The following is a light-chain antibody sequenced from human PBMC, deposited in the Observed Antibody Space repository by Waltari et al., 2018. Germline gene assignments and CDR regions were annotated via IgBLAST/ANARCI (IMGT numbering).Light chain of an antibody. CDR1: QSVDSY. V-gene: IGKV3-11*01. CDR3: HQRSNWPIT. CDR2: AAS. Sequence: EIALTQFPATLSLSPGERATLSCRASQSVDSYLLWYQQRRGQTPRLVMYAASRRATGIPASFSGSGSGTVFTLTISSLEPDDFAVYYCHQRSNWPITFGQGTRLEI. J-gene: IGKJ5*01.